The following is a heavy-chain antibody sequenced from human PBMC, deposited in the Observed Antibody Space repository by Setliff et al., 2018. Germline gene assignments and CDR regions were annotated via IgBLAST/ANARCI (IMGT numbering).Heavy chain of an antibody. CDR2: INHSGST. V-gene: IGHV4-34*01. D-gene: IGHD6-13*01. J-gene: IGHJ4*02. CDR3: ARVGTGAAAGRTFDY. CDR1: GGSFSGYY. Sequence: PSETLSLTCAVYGGSFSGYYWSWIRQPPGKGLEWIGEINHSGSTNYNPSLKSRVTISVDTSKNQFSLKLSSVTAADTAVYYCARVGTGAAAGRTFDYWGQGTLVTVSS.